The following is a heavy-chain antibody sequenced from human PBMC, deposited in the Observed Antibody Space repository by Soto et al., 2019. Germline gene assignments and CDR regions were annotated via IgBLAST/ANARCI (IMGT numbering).Heavy chain of an antibody. CDR2: IIPIFGTA. D-gene: IGHD2-15*01. CDR3: ADLLEMAATNYGMDV. J-gene: IGHJ6*02. V-gene: IGHV1-69*06. Sequence: QVQLVQSGAEVKKPGSSVKVSYKASGGTFSSYAITWVRQAPGQGLNWMGGIIPIFGTANYAQKFQGRVTITADKSTSTAYMVLSSRRSEDTAVYYCADLLEMAATNYGMDVWGRGTTVIVSS. CDR1: GGTFSSYA.